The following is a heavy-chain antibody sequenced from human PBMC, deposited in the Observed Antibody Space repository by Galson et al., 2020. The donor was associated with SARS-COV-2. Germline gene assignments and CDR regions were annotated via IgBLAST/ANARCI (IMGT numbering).Heavy chain of an antibody. CDR3: ARDLIAAAGGYGMDV. J-gene: IGHJ6*02. CDR2: IWYDGSNK. CDR1: GFTFSSYG. V-gene: IGHV3-33*01. D-gene: IGHD6-13*01. Sequence: GGSLRLSCAASGFTFSSYGMHWVRQAPGKGLEWVAVIWYDGSNKYYADSVKGRFTISRDNSKNTLYLQMNSLRAEDTAVYYCARDLIAAAGGYGMDVWGQGTTVTVSS.